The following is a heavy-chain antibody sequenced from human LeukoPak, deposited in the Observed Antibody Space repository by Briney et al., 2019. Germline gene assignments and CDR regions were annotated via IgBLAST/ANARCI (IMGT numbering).Heavy chain of an antibody. J-gene: IGHJ4*02. CDR2: INHSGST. CDR3: ARDSHDSSGYHFDY. Sequence: SETLSLTCAVYGGSFSGYYWSWIRQPPGKGLEWIGEINHSGSTNYNPSLKSRVTISVDTSKNQFSLKLSSVTAADTAVYYCARDSHDSSGYHFDYWGQGTLVTVSS. D-gene: IGHD3-22*01. V-gene: IGHV4-34*01. CDR1: GGSFSGYY.